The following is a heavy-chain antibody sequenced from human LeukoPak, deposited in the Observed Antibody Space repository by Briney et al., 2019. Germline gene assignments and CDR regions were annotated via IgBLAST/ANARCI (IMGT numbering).Heavy chain of an antibody. D-gene: IGHD2-15*01. J-gene: IGHJ2*01. CDR2: INSDGSST. CDR3: ARGSDCSGGSCYSYWYFDL. CDR1: GFTFSSSG. Sequence: PGGSLRLSCAASGFTFSSSGMHWVRQAPGKGLVWVSRINSDGSSTSYADSVKGRFTISRDNAKNTLYLQMNSLRAEDTAMYYCARGSDCSGGSCYSYWYFDLWGRGTLVTVSS. V-gene: IGHV3-74*01.